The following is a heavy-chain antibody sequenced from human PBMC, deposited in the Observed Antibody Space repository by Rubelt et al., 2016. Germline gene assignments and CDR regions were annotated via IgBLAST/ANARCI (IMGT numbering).Heavy chain of an antibody. D-gene: IGHD2-15*01. V-gene: IGHV3-48*04. CDR1: GFTFSSNW. J-gene: IGHJ3*02. CDR2: ISSSGSTI. Sequence: EVQLVESGGGLVQPGGSLRLSCAASGFTFSSNWMSWVRQAPGKGLEWVSYISSSGSTIYYADSVKGRFTISRDNAKNSLYLQMNSLRAGDTAVYYCVRCERSGGSCYFDIWGQGTMVTVSS. CDR3: VRCERSGGSCYFDI.